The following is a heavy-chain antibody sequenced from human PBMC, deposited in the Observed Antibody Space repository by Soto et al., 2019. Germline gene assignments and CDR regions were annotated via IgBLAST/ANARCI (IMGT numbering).Heavy chain of an antibody. D-gene: IGHD6-13*01. CDR3: AKDIFSTSWSSFDY. V-gene: IGHV3-9*01. Sequence: GGSLRLSCAASGFTFDDYAMHWVRQAPGKGLEWVSAISWDGDNIDYADSVKGRFTISRDNAKNSLYLQMNSLKTEDTAFYYCAKDIFSTSWSSFDYWGQGTLVTVS. CDR1: GFTFDDYA. CDR2: ISWDGDNI. J-gene: IGHJ4*02.